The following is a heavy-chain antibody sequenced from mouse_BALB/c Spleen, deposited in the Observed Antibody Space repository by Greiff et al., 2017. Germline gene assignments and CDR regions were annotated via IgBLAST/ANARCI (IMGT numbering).Heavy chain of an antibody. D-gene: IGHD2-3*01. CDR1: GYAFTNYL. Sequence: QVQLKQSGAELVRPGTSVKVSCKASGYAFTNYLIEWVKQRPGQGLEWIGVINPGSGGTNYNEKFKGKATLTADKSSSTAYMQLSSLTSDDSAVYFCARNDGYSLSYAMDYWGQGTSVTVSS. CDR3: ARNDGYSLSYAMDY. V-gene: IGHV1-54*01. CDR2: INPGSGGT. J-gene: IGHJ4*01.